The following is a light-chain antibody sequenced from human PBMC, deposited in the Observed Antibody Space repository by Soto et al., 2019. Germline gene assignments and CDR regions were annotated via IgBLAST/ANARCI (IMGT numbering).Light chain of an antibody. J-gene: IGLJ1*01. V-gene: IGLV2-14*01. CDR2: EVR. CDR3: SSYTSSTSLDV. Sequence: QSVLTQPASVSGSAGQSITISCSGTMRDVGAYNLVSWYQQHPGTAPKLIIYEVRNRPSGISSRFSGSRSGNTASLTISGLQSEDEGDYYCSSYTSSTSLDVFGTRTKVTVL. CDR1: MRDVGAYNL.